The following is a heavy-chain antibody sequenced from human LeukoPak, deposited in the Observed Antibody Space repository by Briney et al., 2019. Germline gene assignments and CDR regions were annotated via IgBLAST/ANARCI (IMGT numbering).Heavy chain of an antibody. D-gene: IGHD5-18*01. J-gene: IGHJ3*02. CDR1: GGSVSSGSYY. CDR2: IYYSGGT. CDR3: ARGGGYSYGYAFDI. V-gene: IGHV4-61*01. Sequence: SETLSLTCTVSGGSVSSGSYYWSWIRQPPGKGLEWIGYIYYSGGTNYNPSLKSRVTISIDTSKNQFSLKLSSVTAADTAVFYCARGGGYSYGYAFDIWGQGTMVTVS.